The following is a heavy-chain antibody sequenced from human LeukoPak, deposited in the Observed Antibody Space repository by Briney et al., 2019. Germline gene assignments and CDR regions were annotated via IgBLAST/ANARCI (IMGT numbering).Heavy chain of an antibody. CDR1: GASISRYY. Sequence: PSETLSLTCTVSGASISRYYRSWIRQPPGKGLEWIGDISDTGSTNYNPSLKSRVTISADTSKNQFSLKLISVTAADTAMYYCARGGGGTWAPDECWGQGTLVTVSS. J-gene: IGHJ4*02. D-gene: IGHD2-15*01. CDR3: ARGGGGTWAPDEC. V-gene: IGHV4-59*01. CDR2: ISDTGST.